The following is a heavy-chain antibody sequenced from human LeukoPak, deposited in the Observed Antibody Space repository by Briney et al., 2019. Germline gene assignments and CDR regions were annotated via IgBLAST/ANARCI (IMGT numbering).Heavy chain of an antibody. D-gene: IGHD4-11*01. CDR2: INPNSGNT. CDR1: GYTFTDYY. CDR3: ARVTGAIDY. V-gene: IGHV1-8*02. J-gene: IGHJ4*02. Sequence: ASVKVSCKASGYTFTDYYMHWVRQATGQGLEWMGWINPNSGNTGYAQKFQGRVTMTRSTSISTAYMELSSLRSEDTAVYYCARVTGAIDYWGQGTLVTVSS.